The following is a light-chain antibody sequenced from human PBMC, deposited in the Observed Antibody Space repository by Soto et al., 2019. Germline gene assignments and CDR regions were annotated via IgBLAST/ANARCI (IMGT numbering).Light chain of an antibody. CDR1: QSVASN. CDR3: QQYNNWPRT. Sequence: EIVMTQSPATLSVSPGERATLSCRASQSVASNLAWYQQRPGQAPRLLIFGASTRATGFPARFSGSGSGTEFSLTIDSLQSEDFAVYYCQQYNNWPRTFGQGTKVEI. CDR2: GAS. V-gene: IGKV3-15*01. J-gene: IGKJ1*01.